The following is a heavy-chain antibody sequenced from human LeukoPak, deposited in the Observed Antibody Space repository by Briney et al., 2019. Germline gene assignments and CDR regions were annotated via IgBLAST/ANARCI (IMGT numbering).Heavy chain of an antibody. J-gene: IGHJ4*02. CDR3: AKASAAVYFDY. CDR2: ISGNNDST. Sequence: GGSLRLSCAASGFTFSSYAMSWVRQPPGKGLEWVSAISGNNDSTYYADSVKGRFTISRDNSENTLYLQMNSLRAEDTAVYYCAKASAAVYFDYWGQGTLVAVSS. D-gene: IGHD6-25*01. V-gene: IGHV3-23*01. CDR1: GFTFSSYA.